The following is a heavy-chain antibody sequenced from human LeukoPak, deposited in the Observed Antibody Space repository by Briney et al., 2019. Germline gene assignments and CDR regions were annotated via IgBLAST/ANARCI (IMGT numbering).Heavy chain of an antibody. CDR3: ARRIGGCLLWCGEYKKGIDS. CDR1: ARTLASYA. D-gene: IGHD3-10*01. J-gene: IGHJ5*01. Sequence: SVNVSCMASARTLASYAIGCVRPADGELLEWMGGTLTIFGQANYAQKFQGRVTITRDESMGTAYMELSSLRSEDTAVYYCARRIGGCLLWCGEYKKGIDSWGQGTLVTVSS. CDR2: TLTIFGQA. V-gene: IGHV1-69*05.